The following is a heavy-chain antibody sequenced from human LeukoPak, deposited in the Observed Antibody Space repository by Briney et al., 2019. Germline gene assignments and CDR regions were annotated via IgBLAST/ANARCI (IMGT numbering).Heavy chain of an antibody. CDR1: GGSIITRSYY. CDR2: INHSGST. J-gene: IGHJ4*02. CDR3: ARTVGYDTFDY. D-gene: IGHD5-12*01. Sequence: SETLSLTCTVSGGSIITRSYYWSWIRQPPGKGLEWIGEINHSGSTNYNPSLKSRVTISVDTSKNQFSLKLSSVTAADTAVYYCARTVGYDTFDYWGQGTLVTVSS. V-gene: IGHV4-39*07.